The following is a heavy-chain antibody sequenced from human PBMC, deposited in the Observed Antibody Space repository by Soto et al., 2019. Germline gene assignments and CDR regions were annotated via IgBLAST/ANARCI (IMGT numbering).Heavy chain of an antibody. CDR2: IVPTVDTS. D-gene: IGHD2-15*01. V-gene: IGHV1-69*14. CDR1: GATFSSYA. Sequence: QVQLVQSGAEVRQPASPVKVSCKTSGATFSSYAITWVRQAPGQGLEWMGGIVPTVDTSTYAQKFQGRVTITADKFTNTVYMELSSLRSDDTAVYYGVRAVAIPCYPDNWGQGTMVTVSS. J-gene: IGHJ4*02. CDR3: VRAVAIPCYPDN.